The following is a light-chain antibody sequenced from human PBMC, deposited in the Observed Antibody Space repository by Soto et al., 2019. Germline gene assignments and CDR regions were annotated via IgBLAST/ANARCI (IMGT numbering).Light chain of an antibody. CDR2: GAS. J-gene: IGKJ4*01. CDR3: QQYGSSFPALT. V-gene: IGKV3-20*01. CDR1: QSVSSSY. Sequence: EIVLTQSPGTLSLSPGERATLSCRASQSVSSSYLAWYQQKPGQAPRLLIYGASSRATGIPDRFSGSGSGTDFTLTISRLEPEDFAVYYCQQYGSSFPALTFGGGTKVEIK.